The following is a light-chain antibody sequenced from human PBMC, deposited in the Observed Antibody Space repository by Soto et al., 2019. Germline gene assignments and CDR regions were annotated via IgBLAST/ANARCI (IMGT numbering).Light chain of an antibody. Sequence: QPVLTQPPSASGTPGQRVTISCSGRSSNIGSNTVNWYQHLPGTAPKLLIYIATHRPSGVPALFSGSKSGTSASLAISGLQSEYEADYYCASGDDSLNGVVFGGGTKLTVL. J-gene: IGLJ2*01. V-gene: IGLV1-44*01. CDR2: IAT. CDR1: SSNIGSNT. CDR3: ASGDDSLNGVV.